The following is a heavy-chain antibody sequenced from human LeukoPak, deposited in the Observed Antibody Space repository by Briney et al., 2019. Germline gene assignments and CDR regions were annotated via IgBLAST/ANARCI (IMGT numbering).Heavy chain of an antibody. Sequence: AGGSLRLSCAASGFKFEGYAMHWVRQRPGKGLEWVSLISGDGGNTYYADSVKGRFTISRDNSKNSLYLQMKSLRTEDTALYYCVKDDFCPECAFDVWGQGTMVTVSS. J-gene: IGHJ3*01. CDR3: VKDDFCPECAFDV. D-gene: IGHD3-3*01. CDR1: GFKFEGYA. V-gene: IGHV3-43*02. CDR2: ISGDGGNT.